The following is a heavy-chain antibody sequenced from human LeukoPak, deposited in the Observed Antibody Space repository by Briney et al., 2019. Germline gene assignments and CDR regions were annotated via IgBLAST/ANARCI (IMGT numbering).Heavy chain of an antibody. D-gene: IGHD1-26*01. CDR3: ARSDGSYYGMFDS. CDR2: ISSDGRST. CDR1: EFTFSTYW. Sequence: GGSLRLSCAASEFTFSTYWMHWVRQAPGKGLVWVSRISSDGRSTSYADSVKGRFTISRDNAKTTLYLQMNSLRAEDTAAYYCARSDGSYYGMFDSWGQGTLVTVSS. J-gene: IGHJ4*02. V-gene: IGHV3-74*01.